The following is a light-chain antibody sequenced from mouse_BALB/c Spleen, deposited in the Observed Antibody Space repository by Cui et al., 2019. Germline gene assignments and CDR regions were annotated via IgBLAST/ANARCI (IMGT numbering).Light chain of an antibody. CDR1: SSVSY. CDR2: STS. CDR3: QQRSSYPPT. V-gene: IGKV4-57*01. J-gene: IGKJ5*01. Sequence: QIVLTCSPATMSASPGENVTITGSASSSVSYMHWFQQKPGTSPKLWIYSTSNLTSGVPARFSGSGSGTSYSLTISGMEAEDAATYYCQQRSSYPPTFGAGTKLELK.